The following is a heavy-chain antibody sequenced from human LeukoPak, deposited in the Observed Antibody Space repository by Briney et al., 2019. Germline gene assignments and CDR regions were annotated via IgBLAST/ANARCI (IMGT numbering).Heavy chain of an antibody. CDR2: ISAYNGNT. Sequence: ASVKVSCKASGYTFTSYGIIWVRQAPGQGIEWMGWISAYNGNTNYAQKLQGRVTMTTDTSTSTAYMELRSLRSDDTAVYYCARGVGNIVVVPAYIDHWGQGTLVTVSS. J-gene: IGHJ4*02. CDR3: ARGVGNIVVVPAYIDH. D-gene: IGHD2-2*01. V-gene: IGHV1-18*04. CDR1: GYTFTSYG.